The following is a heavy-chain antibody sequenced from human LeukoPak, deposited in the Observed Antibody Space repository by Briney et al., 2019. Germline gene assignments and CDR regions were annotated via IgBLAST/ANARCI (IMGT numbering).Heavy chain of an antibody. CDR1: GDSVSRTNAA. CDR3: ARDCDYGMDV. Sequence: SQTLSLTCAISGDSVSRTNAAWNWIRQSPSRGLEWLGRTYYRSRWYNDYAVSVKSRIAINPDTSKNQFSLQLNSVTPEDTAVYFCARDCDYGMDVWGQGTTVTVSS. V-gene: IGHV6-1*01. CDR2: TYYRSRWYN. J-gene: IGHJ6*02.